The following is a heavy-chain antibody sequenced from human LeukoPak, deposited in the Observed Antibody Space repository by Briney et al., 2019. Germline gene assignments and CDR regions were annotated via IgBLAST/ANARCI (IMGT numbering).Heavy chain of an antibody. CDR1: GFNFSTYW. J-gene: IGHJ6*03. CDR3: ARDHDWGYMDV. V-gene: IGHV3-7*01. Sequence: GGSLRLSCTASGFNFSTYWMTWVRQVPGKGLEWVANIKEDGSEIYYVDAVKGRFTISRDNAKNSLYLRMSSLRAEDTAVYYCARDHDWGYMDVWGKGTTVTVSS. CDR2: IKEDGSEI. D-gene: IGHD7-27*01.